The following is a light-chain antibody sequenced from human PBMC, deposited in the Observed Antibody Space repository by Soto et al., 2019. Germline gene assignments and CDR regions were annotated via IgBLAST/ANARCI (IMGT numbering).Light chain of an antibody. V-gene: IGKV3-15*01. CDR2: AAS. CDR3: QQYYRWPQT. J-gene: IGKJ1*01. CDR1: QSVSFSQ. Sequence: DIVLTQTPGTLSLSPGERATLSCRASQSVSFSQLAWYQQKPGQAPRLLIYAASTRATGIPARFSGSGSGTEFTLTISSLQSEDFAVYYCQQYYRWPQTFGQGTKV.